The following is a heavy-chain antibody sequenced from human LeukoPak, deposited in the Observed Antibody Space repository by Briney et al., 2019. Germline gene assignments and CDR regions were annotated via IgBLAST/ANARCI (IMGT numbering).Heavy chain of an antibody. J-gene: IGHJ4*02. CDR1: GFTFSSYS. Sequence: GGSLRLSCVVSGFTFSSYSMSWVRQAPGKGLEWVSSISASSNFISYADSVKGRFTISRDNAKKSLYLQMNSVGAEDTAVYHCARDPGYSSGWFDYWGQGALVTVSS. D-gene: IGHD6-19*01. V-gene: IGHV3-21*01. CDR3: ARDPGYSSGWFDY. CDR2: ISASSNFI.